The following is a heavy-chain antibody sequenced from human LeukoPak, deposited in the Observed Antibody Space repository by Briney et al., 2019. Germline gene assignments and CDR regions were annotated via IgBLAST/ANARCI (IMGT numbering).Heavy chain of an antibody. V-gene: IGHV4-31*03. CDR1: GGSISSGGYY. CDR3: ARASDIVVVPAMDWFDP. Sequence: PSETLSLTCTVSGGSISSGGYYWSWIRQHPGKGLEWIGYIYYSGSTYYNPSLKSRVTISVDTSKNQFSLKLSSVTAADTAVYYCARASDIVVVPAMDWFDPWGQGTLVTVSS. D-gene: IGHD2-2*01. J-gene: IGHJ5*02. CDR2: IYYSGST.